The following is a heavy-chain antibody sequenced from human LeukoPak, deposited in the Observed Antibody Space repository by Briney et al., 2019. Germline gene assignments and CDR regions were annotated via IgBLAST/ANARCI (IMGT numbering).Heavy chain of an antibody. Sequence: QPGGSLRLSCAASGFTFSSYAMHWVRQAPGKGLEWVAVISYDGSNKYDADSVKGRFTISRDKSKNTLYLQMNSLRAEDTAVYYCAKDPTSYGYLIRNFDYWGQGTLVTVSS. CDR2: ISYDGSNK. J-gene: IGHJ4*02. CDR1: GFTFSSYA. V-gene: IGHV3-30-3*01. D-gene: IGHD5-18*01. CDR3: AKDPTSYGYLIRNFDY.